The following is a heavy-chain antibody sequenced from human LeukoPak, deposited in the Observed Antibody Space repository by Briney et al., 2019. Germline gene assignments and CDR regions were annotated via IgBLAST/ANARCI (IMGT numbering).Heavy chain of an antibody. Sequence: ASVKVSCKASGYTFTSYAMHWVRQAPGQRLEWMGWINAGNGNTKYSQKFQGRVTITRDISASTAYMELSSLRSEDTAVYYCARAHIVVVPAAPFDPWGQGTLVTVSS. J-gene: IGHJ5*02. CDR2: INAGNGNT. CDR3: ARAHIVVVPAAPFDP. CDR1: GYTFTSYA. D-gene: IGHD2-2*01. V-gene: IGHV1-3*01.